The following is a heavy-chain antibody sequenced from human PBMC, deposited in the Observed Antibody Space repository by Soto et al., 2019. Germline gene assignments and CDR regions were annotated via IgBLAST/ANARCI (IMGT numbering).Heavy chain of an antibody. J-gene: IGHJ6*02. CDR3: ARSALVLVYYYYGMDV. Sequence: PGGSLRLSCAASESTFSSYGIHWVRQAPGKGLEWVAVISYDGSEKYYADSVKGRFSISRDNSKNTVDLQMNSLRPEDTAVYYCARSALVLVYYYYGMDVWGQGITVTVSS. CDR1: ESTFSSYG. D-gene: IGHD5-18*01. CDR2: ISYDGSEK. V-gene: IGHV3-30*03.